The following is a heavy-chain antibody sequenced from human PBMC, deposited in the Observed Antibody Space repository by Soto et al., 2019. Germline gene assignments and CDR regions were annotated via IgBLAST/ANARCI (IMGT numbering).Heavy chain of an antibody. CDR1: GGTISSGGYY. CDR3: ARSSWRGNWFDP. Sequence: PSETLSLTCTVSGGTISSGGYYWSWIRQHPGKGLEWIGYIYYSGSTYYNPSLKSRVTISVDTSKNQFSLKLSSVTAADTAVYYCARSSWRGNWFDPWGQGTLVTVSS. J-gene: IGHJ5*02. CDR2: IYYSGST. V-gene: IGHV4-31*03. D-gene: IGHD3-3*01.